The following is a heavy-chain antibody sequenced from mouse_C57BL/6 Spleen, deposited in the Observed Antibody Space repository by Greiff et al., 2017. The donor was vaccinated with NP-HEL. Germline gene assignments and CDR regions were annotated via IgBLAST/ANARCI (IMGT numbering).Heavy chain of an antibody. CDR1: GFTFSSYA. CDR3: ARDLGGASAQATGDYFDY. D-gene: IGHD3-2*02. V-gene: IGHV5-4*01. J-gene: IGHJ2*01. Sequence: EVQGVESGGGLVKPGGSLKLSCAASGFTFSSYAMSWVRQTPEKRLEWVATISDGGSYTYYPDNVKGRFTISRDNAKNNLYLQMSHLKSEDTAMYDCARDLGGASAQATGDYFDYWGQGTTLTVSS. CDR2: ISDGGSYT.